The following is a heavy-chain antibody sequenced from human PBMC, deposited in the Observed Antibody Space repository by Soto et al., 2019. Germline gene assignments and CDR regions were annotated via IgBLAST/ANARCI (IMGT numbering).Heavy chain of an antibody. CDR1: GYTFSSHA. CDR3: ARDFWGPGRTRRWDN. CDR2: ISAYSGDR. V-gene: IGHV1-18*01. Sequence: ASVKVSCKSSGYTFSSHAITWVRQAPGQGLEWMGWISAYSGDRAYAQHLQGRVTMTTDTSTGTAFMELMSLKSTDTAVYFCARDFWGPGRTRRWDNWGQGTLVTVSS. J-gene: IGHJ4*02. D-gene: IGHD3-16*01.